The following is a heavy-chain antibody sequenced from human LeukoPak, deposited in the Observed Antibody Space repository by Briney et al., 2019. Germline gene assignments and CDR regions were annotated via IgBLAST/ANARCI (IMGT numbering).Heavy chain of an antibody. CDR2: INPSGGST. CDR3: ARGITMVRGVIINNWFDP. J-gene: IGHJ5*02. D-gene: IGHD3-10*01. CDR1: GYTFTSYY. V-gene: IGHV1-46*03. Sequence: ASVTVSCKASGYTFTSYYMHWVRQAPGQGLEWMGIINPSGGSTSYAQKFQGRVTMTRDTSTSTVYMELSSLRSEDTAVYYCARGITMVRGVIINNWFDPWGQGTLVTVSS.